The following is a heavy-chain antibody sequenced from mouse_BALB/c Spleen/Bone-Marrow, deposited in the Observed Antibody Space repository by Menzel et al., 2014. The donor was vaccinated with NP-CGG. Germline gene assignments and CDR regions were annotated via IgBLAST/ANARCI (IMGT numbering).Heavy chain of an antibody. D-gene: IGHD2-4*01. Sequence: DVQLVESGGGLVKPGGSLKLSCAASGFTFSSYTMSWVRQTPEKRLEWVATISSGGSYTYYPDSVKGRCTISRDNAKNTLYLQMSSLKSEDTAMYYCTSMITRGYYFDYWGQGTTLTVSS. V-gene: IGHV5-6-4*01. CDR3: TSMITRGYYFDY. J-gene: IGHJ2*01. CDR1: GFTFSSYT. CDR2: ISSGGSYT.